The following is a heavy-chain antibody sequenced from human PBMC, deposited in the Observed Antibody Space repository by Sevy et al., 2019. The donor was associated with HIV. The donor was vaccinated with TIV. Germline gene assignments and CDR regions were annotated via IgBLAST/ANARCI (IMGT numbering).Heavy chain of an antibody. D-gene: IGHD3-10*01. CDR2: INGDGSNP. J-gene: IGHJ4*02. V-gene: IGHV3-74*01. CDR3: VRRGVDAYNVYFDL. CDR1: GFTFSRYW. Sequence: GGSLRLSCAASGFTFSRYWMHWVRQAPGKGLVWVSRINGDGSNPIYADSVKGRFTISRDNAKNTVFLQMHSLRAEDTALYYCVRRGVDAYNVYFDLWGQGTLVTVSS.